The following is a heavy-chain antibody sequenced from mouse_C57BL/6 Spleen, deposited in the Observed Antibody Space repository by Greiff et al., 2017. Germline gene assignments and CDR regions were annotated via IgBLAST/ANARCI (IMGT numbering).Heavy chain of an antibody. D-gene: IGHD2-10*02. CDR3: ARSMCVWSFDY. CDR2: IYPGDGDT. J-gene: IGHJ2*01. V-gene: IGHV1-82*01. Sequence: VQLQQPGPELVKPGASVKISCKASGYAFSSSWMNWVKQRPGKGLEWIGRIYPGDGDTNYNGKFKGKATLTADKSSSTAYMQLSSLTSEDSAVYFCARSMCVWSFDYWGQGTTLTVSS. CDR1: GYAFSSSW.